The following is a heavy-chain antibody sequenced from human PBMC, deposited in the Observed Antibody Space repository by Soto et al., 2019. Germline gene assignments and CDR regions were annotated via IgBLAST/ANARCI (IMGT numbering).Heavy chain of an antibody. Sequence: SETLSLTCTISGGSISVYYWSWIRQPPGQALEWIGYIYDSGGPYYNPSLRSRVIISADTSKNQTSLKLTSATAADTAVYYCARGVGSSPPRYWGRGTLVTVSS. D-gene: IGHD1-26*01. V-gene: IGHV4-59*01. J-gene: IGHJ4*02. CDR2: IYDSGGP. CDR1: GGSISVYY. CDR3: ARGVGSSPPRY.